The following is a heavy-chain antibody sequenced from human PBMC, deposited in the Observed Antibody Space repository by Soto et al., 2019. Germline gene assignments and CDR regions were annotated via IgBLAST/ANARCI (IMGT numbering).Heavy chain of an antibody. Sequence: GGSLRLSCAASGFTFRSYSMNWVRQAPGKGLEWVSYISSSSSTIYYADSVKGRFTISRDNAKNSLYLQMNSLRDEDTAVYYCARGADYDSSGIRLNWFDPWGQGTLVTSPQ. CDR3: ARGADYDSSGIRLNWFDP. CDR2: ISSSSSTI. D-gene: IGHD3-22*01. J-gene: IGHJ5*02. V-gene: IGHV3-48*02. CDR1: GFTFRSYS.